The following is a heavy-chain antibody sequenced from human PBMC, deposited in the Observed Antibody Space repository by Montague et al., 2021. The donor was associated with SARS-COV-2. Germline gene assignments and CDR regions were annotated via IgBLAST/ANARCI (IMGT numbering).Heavy chain of an antibody. CDR1: GGSFSNYY. Sequence: SETLSLTCAISGGSFSNYYWSWIRQPPGKGLEWIGEVNQSGTTIYNPSVKSGVTISEDTSKNQFYLRLNSVTAADTAVYYCAGGRRPVVVPGAGPAGRAFDIWGQGPMVTVS. J-gene: IGHJ3*02. D-gene: IGHD2-2*01. V-gene: IGHV4-34*01. CDR2: VNQSGTT. CDR3: AGGRRPVVVPGAGPAGRAFDI.